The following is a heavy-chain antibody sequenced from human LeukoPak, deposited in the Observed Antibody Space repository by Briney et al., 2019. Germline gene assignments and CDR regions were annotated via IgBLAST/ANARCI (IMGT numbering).Heavy chain of an antibody. CDR3: ALLAVASDFDY. J-gene: IGHJ4*02. CDR1: GFPFSIYE. D-gene: IGHD6-19*01. CDR2: IGSSGATR. V-gene: IGHV3-48*03. Sequence: GGSLRLSCAVSGFPFSIYEMNWVRQAPGKGLEWVSNIGSSGATRYYADSVKGRFSISRDNAKNSLYLQMNSLRVEDTGVYYCALLAVASDFDYWGKGALVTVSS.